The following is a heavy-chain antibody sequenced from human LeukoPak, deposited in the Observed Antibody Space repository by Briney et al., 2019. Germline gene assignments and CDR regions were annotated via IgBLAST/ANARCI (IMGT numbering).Heavy chain of an antibody. CDR2: GDSDT. D-gene: IGHD3-22*01. Sequence: GDSDTRYSPSFQGHVTISADKSISTPYLQWSSLKGSDTAMYYCARSPPYYYDSSGHYQPDYWGQGTLVTVSS. J-gene: IGHJ4*02. CDR3: ARSPPYYYDSSGHYQPDY. V-gene: IGHV5-51*01.